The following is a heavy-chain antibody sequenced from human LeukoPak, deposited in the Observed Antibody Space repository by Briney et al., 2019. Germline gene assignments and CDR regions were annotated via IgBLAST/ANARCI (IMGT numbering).Heavy chain of an antibody. J-gene: IGHJ4*02. CDR3: AKDRLRTTSPHYFDY. CDR2: ISWNSGSI. CDR1: GFTFDDYA. V-gene: IGHV3-9*01. D-gene: IGHD1-1*01. Sequence: QTGGSLRLSCAASGFTFDDYAMHWVRQAPGKGLEWVSGISWNSGSIGYADSVKGRFTISRDNAKNSLYLQMNSLRAEDTALYYCAKDRLRTTSPHYFDYWGQGTLVTVSS.